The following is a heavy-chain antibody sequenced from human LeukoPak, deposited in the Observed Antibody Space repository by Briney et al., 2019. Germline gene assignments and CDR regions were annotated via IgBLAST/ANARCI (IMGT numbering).Heavy chain of an antibody. CDR2: IRYDGSNK. D-gene: IGHD6-19*01. Sequence: PGGSLRLSCAASGFTFSSYGMHWVRQAPGKGLEWVAFIRYDGSNKYYADSVKGRFTISRDNSKNTLYLQMNSLRAEDTAVYYCAKVEDSGWPGVNWFDPWGQGTLVTVSS. CDR3: AKVEDSGWPGVNWFDP. J-gene: IGHJ5*02. V-gene: IGHV3-30*02. CDR1: GFTFSSYG.